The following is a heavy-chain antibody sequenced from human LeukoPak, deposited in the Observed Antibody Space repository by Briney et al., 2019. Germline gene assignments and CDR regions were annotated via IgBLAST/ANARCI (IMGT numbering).Heavy chain of an antibody. D-gene: IGHD3-10*01. CDR1: GYLLTSYW. CDR2: IYPGDYDT. J-gene: IGHJ3*02. V-gene: IGHV5-51*01. Sequence: EYLKISCKGSGYLLTSYWIGLVRQMPGKGLEWMGVIYPGDYDTRDSPSSQGQVTISADKSISTAYLQWSSLKASDTAMYYCATTMVREIDAFDIWGQGTMVTVSS. CDR3: ATTMVREIDAFDI.